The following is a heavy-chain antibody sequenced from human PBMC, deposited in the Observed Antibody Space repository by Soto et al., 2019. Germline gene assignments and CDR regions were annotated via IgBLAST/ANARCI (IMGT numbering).Heavy chain of an antibody. CDR2: IYYSGST. J-gene: IGHJ6*02. V-gene: IGHV4-61*01. D-gene: IGHD3-10*01. CDR3: ARDMVRGYYYYYGMDV. Sequence: SETLSLTCTVSGGSVSSGSYYWSWIRQPPGKGLEWIGYIYYSGSTNYNPSLKSRVTISVDTSKNQFSLKLSSVTAADTAVYYCARDMVRGYYYYYGMDVWGQGTTVTVSS. CDR1: GGSVSSGSYY.